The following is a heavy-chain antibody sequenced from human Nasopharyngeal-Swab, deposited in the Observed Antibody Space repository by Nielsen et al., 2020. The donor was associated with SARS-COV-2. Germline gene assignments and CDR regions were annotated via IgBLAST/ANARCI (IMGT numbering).Heavy chain of an antibody. V-gene: IGHV1-46*01. CDR3: ARAATVSYAFDI. D-gene: IGHD4-17*01. J-gene: IGHJ3*02. CDR1: GYTFTNYY. Sequence: ASVKVSCKASGYTFTNYYMHWVRQAPGQGLQWMGIINPSGGSTSYAQKFQGRVTMTRDTSTSTVYMELSSLRSEDTAVYYCARAATVSYAFDIWGQRTMVTVSS. CDR2: INPSGGST.